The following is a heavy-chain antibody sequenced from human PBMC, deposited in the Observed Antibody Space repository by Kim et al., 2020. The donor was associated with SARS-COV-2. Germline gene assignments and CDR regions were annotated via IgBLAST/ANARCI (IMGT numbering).Heavy chain of an antibody. CDR1: GFTFSNAW. Sequence: GGSLRLSCAASGFTFSNAWMSWVRQAPGKGLEWVGRIKSKTDGGTTDYAAPVKGRFTISRDDSKNTLYLQMNSLKTEDTAVYYCTTDPHSTGTTGFDYWGQGTLVTVSS. CDR2: IKSKTDGGTT. CDR3: TTDPHSTGTTGFDY. V-gene: IGHV3-15*01. D-gene: IGHD1-1*01. J-gene: IGHJ4*02.